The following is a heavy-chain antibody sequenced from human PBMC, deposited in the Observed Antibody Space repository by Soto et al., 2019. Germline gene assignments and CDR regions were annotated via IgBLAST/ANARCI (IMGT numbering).Heavy chain of an antibody. CDR3: ARRLPDIVVVQYPGRYYGMDV. J-gene: IGHJ6*02. CDR1: GFTFSDYY. Sequence: QVQLVESGGGLVKPGGSLRLSCAASGFTFSDYYMSWIRQAPGKGLEWVSYISSSSSYTNYADSVKGRFTISRDNAKNSLYLQMNSLRAEDTAVYYCARRLPDIVVVQYPGRYYGMDVWGQGTTVTVSS. CDR2: ISSSSSYT. V-gene: IGHV3-11*05. D-gene: IGHD2-2*01.